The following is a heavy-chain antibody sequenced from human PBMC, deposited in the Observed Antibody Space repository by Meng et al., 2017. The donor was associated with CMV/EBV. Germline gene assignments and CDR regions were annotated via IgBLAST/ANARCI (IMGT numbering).Heavy chain of an antibody. CDR1: GGTISSDA. J-gene: IGHJ4*02. CDR3: ARAGDYGGRGYFDY. V-gene: IGHV1-69*01. D-gene: IGHD4-23*01. Sequence: GGGLQKPGSSGKVSCRGSGGTISSDAISCVRQAPGQGLEWMGGIIPIFGTANYAQKFQGRVTITADESTSTAYMELSSLRSEDTAVYYCARAGDYGGRGYFDYWGQGTLVTVSS. CDR2: IIPIFGTA.